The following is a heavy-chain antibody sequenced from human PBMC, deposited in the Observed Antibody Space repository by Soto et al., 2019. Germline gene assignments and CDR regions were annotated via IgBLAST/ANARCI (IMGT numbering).Heavy chain of an antibody. D-gene: IGHD3-10*01. CDR2: ISSSSSYI. V-gene: IGHV3-21*01. CDR1: GFTFSSYS. CDR3: ARDFSVTYYYGSGSSENWFDP. J-gene: IGHJ5*02. Sequence: SLRLSCAASGFTFSSYSMNWVRQAPGKGLEWVSSISSSSSYIYYADSVKGRFTISRDNAKNSLYLQMNSLRAEDTAVYYCARDFSVTYYYGSGSSENWFDPWGQGTLVTVSS.